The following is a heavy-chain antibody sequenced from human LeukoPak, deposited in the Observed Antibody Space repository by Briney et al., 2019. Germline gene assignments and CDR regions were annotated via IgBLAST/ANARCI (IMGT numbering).Heavy chain of an antibody. CDR2: IYHSGST. CDR1: GGSISSSNW. Sequence: SETLSLTCAVSGGSISSSNWWSWVRQPPGKGLEWIGEIYHSGSTNYNPSLKSRVTISVGKSKNQFSLKLSSVTAADTAVYYCARDVLEQWSGFDPWGQGTLVTVSS. V-gene: IGHV4-4*02. CDR3: ARDVLEQWSGFDP. D-gene: IGHD6-19*01. J-gene: IGHJ5*02.